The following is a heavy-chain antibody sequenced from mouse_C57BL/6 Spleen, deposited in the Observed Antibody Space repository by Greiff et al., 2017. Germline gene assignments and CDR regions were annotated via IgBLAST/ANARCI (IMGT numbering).Heavy chain of an antibody. CDR2: IDPSDRYT. J-gene: IGHJ4*01. Sequence: QVQLQQPGAELVMPGASVKLSCKASGYTFTSYWMHWVKQRPGQGLEWIGEIDPSDRYTNYNQKFKGKSTLTVDKSSSTAYMQLSSLTSEDSAVYYCARRGIYYDLFYAMDYWGQGTSVTVSS. D-gene: IGHD2-4*01. CDR1: GYTFTSYW. CDR3: ARRGIYYDLFYAMDY. V-gene: IGHV1-69*01.